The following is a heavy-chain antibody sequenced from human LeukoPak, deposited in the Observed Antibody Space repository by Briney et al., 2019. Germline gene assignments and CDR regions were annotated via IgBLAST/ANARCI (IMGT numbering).Heavy chain of an antibody. V-gene: IGHV3-64*01. CDR3: ARGGRGHDFSPNYYYGMDV. J-gene: IGHJ6*02. CDR1: GFTFSSYA. D-gene: IGHD5-12*01. Sequence: GGSLRLSCAASGFTFSSYAMHWVHQAPGKGLEYVSAISRNGGSTYYANSVKGRFTISRDNSKNTLYLQMGSLRAEDTAVYYCARGGRGHDFSPNYYYGMDVWGQGTTVTVSS. CDR2: ISRNGGST.